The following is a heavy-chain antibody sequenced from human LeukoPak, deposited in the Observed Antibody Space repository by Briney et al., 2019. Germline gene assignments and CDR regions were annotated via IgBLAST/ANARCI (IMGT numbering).Heavy chain of an antibody. CDR3: ARMVRGVLGDY. V-gene: IGHV3-66*01. CDR2: IYSGGST. D-gene: IGHD3-10*01. CDR1: GFTVSSSY. J-gene: IGHJ4*02. Sequence: GGSLRLSCAASGFTVSSSYMSWVRQAPGKGLGWVSVIYSGGSTYYADSVKGRFTISRDNSKNTLYLQMNSLRAEDTAVYYCARMVRGVLGDYWGQGTLVIVSS.